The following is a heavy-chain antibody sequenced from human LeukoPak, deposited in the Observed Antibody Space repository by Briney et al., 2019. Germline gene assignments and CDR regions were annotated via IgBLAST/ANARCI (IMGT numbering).Heavy chain of an antibody. CDR1: GVSITNDY. D-gene: IGHD2/OR15-2a*01. CDR3: ARQNTFTI. J-gene: IGHJ3*02. Sequence: KPSETLSLTCTVSGVSITNDYWNWIRQPPGKGLEWIGYIYYTGSTSYNPSLKSRVTISVDTSKSQFSLKLSSVTAADTAVYYCARQNTFTIWGQGTVVTASS. CDR2: IYYTGST. V-gene: IGHV4-59*08.